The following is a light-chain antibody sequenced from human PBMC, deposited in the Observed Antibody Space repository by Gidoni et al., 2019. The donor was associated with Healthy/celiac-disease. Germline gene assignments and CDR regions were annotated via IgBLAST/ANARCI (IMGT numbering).Light chain of an antibody. CDR3: QQYGSSRWT. CDR2: AAS. Sequence: EIVLTQYPATLSLSPGERATLSCRSSQSVSSSYLSWYQQKPGQAPRLLIYAASSRATGIPGRFSGSGSGTDFTLTISRLEPEDFAVYYCQQYGSSRWTFGQGTKVEIK. CDR1: QSVSSSY. V-gene: IGKV3-20*01. J-gene: IGKJ1*01.